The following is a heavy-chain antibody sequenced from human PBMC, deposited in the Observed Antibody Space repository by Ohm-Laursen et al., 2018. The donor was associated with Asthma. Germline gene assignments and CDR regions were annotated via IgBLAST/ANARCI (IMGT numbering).Heavy chain of an antibody. CDR1: GFTFSSFG. D-gene: IGHD6-13*01. CDR3: ARDGPTIAAAALDY. Sequence: RSLRLSCSASGFTFSSFGMHWVRQAPGKGLEWVAFISYDGSNKWYADSVKGRFTISRDNSKNTLYLQMNSLRAEDTAVYYCARDGPTIAAAALDYWGQGTLVTVSS. CDR2: ISYDGSNK. V-gene: IGHV3-30*03. J-gene: IGHJ4*02.